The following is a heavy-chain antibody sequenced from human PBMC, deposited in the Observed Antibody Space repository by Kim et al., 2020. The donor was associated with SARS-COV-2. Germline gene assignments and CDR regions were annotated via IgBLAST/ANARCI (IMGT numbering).Heavy chain of an antibody. CDR3: SRHPLAAQEMR. J-gene: IGHJ4*02. CDR1: GYSFTSYW. Sequence: GESLKISCKGSGYSFTSYWIGWVRQMPGKGLEWMGIIYPGDSDTRYSPSFQGQVTISADKSISTAYLQWSSLKAPDTAMYYCSRHPLAAQEMRWGQGTLVTLSS. V-gene: IGHV5-51*01. CDR2: IYPGDSDT. D-gene: IGHD2-15*01.